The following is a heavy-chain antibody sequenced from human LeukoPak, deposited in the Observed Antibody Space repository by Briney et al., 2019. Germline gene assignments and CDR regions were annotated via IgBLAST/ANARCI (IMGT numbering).Heavy chain of an antibody. CDR3: ATDGGRPSPDGH. CDR1: GFTFSSYW. V-gene: IGHV3-7*03. CDR2: IKEDGSGK. J-gene: IGHJ4*02. D-gene: IGHD3-3*01. Sequence: GGSLRLSCAASGFTFSSYWMSWVRQAPGKGLEWVADIKEDGSGKNYVDSVKGRFTISRDNSKNSLYLQMNNLRAEDTAVYFFATDGGRPSPDGHWGQGTLVTVSS.